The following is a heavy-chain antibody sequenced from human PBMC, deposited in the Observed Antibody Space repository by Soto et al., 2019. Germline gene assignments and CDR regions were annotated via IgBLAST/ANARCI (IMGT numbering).Heavy chain of an antibody. D-gene: IGHD2-2*01. CDR1: GGSISSYY. CDR2: IYYSGST. Sequence: PSETLSLTCTVSGGSISSYYWSWIRQPPGKGLEWIGYIYYSGSTNYNPSLKSRVTISVDTSKNQFSLKLSSVTAADTAVYYSAGHVKSVVPAARYAFDIWGKGKMVTVSS. J-gene: IGHJ3*02. V-gene: IGHV4-59*08. CDR3: AGHVKSVVPAARYAFDI.